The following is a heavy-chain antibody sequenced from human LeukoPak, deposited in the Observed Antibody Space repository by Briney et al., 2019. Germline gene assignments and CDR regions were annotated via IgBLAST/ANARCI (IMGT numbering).Heavy chain of an antibody. V-gene: IGHV3-30-3*01. D-gene: IGHD3-22*01. CDR3: ARVKEFDSSGPH. Sequence: PGRSLRLSCAASGFTFSSYAMHWVRQAPGKGLEWVAVISYDGSNKYYADSVKGRFTISRDNSKNTLYLQMNSLRAEDTAVYYCARVKEFDSSGPHWGQGTLVTFSS. CDR1: GFTFSSYA. CDR2: ISYDGSNK. J-gene: IGHJ4*02.